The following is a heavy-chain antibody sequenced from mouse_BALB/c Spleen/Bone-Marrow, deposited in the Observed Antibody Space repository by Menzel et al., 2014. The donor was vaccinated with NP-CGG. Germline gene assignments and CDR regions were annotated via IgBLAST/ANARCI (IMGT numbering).Heavy chain of an antibody. CDR1: GYTFTSYW. Sequence: QVQLKDSGAELAKPGASVKMSCKVSGYTFTSYWMHWVKQRPGQGLEWIGYIYPSTGYTEYNQKFKDKVTLTADKSSSTAYMQLSSLTSEDSAVYYCARDDYAYWGQGTLVTVSA. V-gene: IGHV1-7*01. CDR2: IYPSTGYT. J-gene: IGHJ3*01. D-gene: IGHD2-4*01. CDR3: ARDDYAY.